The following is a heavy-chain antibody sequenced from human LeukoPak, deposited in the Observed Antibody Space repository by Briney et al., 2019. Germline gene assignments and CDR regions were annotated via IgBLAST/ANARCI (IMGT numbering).Heavy chain of an antibody. V-gene: IGHV4-34*01. D-gene: IGHD3-22*01. CDR1: GGSFSGYY. CDR3: ARDTLAGYYYDSSGYPTYDAFDI. Sequence: ASETLSLTCAVYGGSFSGYYWSWIRQPPGKGLEWIGEINHSGSTNYNPSFKGRVTISVDTSKNQFSLKLSSVTAADTAVYYCARDTLAGYYYDSSGYPTYDAFDIWGQGTMVTVSS. J-gene: IGHJ3*02. CDR2: INHSGST.